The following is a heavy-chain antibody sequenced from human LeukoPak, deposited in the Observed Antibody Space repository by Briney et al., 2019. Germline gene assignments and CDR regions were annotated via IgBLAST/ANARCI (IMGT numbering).Heavy chain of an antibody. V-gene: IGHV4-39*01. CDR1: GDSVSRSNSY. J-gene: IGHJ1*01. CDR2: IYYSGRT. CDR3: ARRRYYDGSGYLE. D-gene: IGHD3-22*01. Sequence: SETLSLTCSVSGDSVSRSNSYWDWIRQPPGKGLEWIGTIYYSGRTYYSPSLKSRVTMSVDPSNNQFSLNLRSVTAADTALYYCARRRYYDGSGYLEWGQGTLLSVSS.